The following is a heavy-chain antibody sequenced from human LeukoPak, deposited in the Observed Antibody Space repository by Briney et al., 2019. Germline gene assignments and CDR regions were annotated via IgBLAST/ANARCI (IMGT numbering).Heavy chain of an antibody. CDR3: ARHLTSGDYFDY. CDR2: VYYSGIT. Sequence: SETLSLTCTVSGGSISTYYWSWLRQPPGKGLEWIGYVYYSGITDYNPSLKSRVTISVDTSKSQFSLKLSSVTAADSAVYYCARHLTSGDYFDYWGQGTLVTVSS. CDR1: GGSISTYY. V-gene: IGHV4-59*08. J-gene: IGHJ4*02. D-gene: IGHD4-17*01.